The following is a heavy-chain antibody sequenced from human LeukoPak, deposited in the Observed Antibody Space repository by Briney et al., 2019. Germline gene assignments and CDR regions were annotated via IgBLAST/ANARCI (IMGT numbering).Heavy chain of an antibody. V-gene: IGHV3-23*01. CDR2: ISGSGGST. J-gene: IGHJ4*02. Sequence: PGGSLRLSCAASGFTFSSSAMSWVRQAPGKGLEWVSGISGSGGSTYYADSVKGRFTISRDNSKNTLYLQMNSLRAEDTAVYYCARSNYDFWSGYYFAYFDYWGQGTLVTVSS. CDR1: GFTFSSSA. CDR3: ARSNYDFWSGYYFAYFDY. D-gene: IGHD3-3*01.